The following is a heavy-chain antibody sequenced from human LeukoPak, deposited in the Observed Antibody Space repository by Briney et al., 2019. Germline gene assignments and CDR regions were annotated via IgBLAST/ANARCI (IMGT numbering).Heavy chain of an antibody. J-gene: IGHJ3*02. Sequence: PSGTLSLTCTVSGGSIGGYYWSWIRQPAGKGLEWIGRIHSSGSTNHNPPLKSRVTMSVDTSKNQFSLKLSSVTAADTAVYYCARVRGFCSGGSCLNDPFDIWGQGTMVTVSS. D-gene: IGHD2-15*01. CDR1: GGSIGGYY. CDR3: ARVRGFCSGGSCLNDPFDI. CDR2: IHSSGST. V-gene: IGHV4-4*07.